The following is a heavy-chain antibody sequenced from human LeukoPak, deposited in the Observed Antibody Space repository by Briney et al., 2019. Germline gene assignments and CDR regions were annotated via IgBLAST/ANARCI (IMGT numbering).Heavy chain of an antibody. CDR1: GFTFSSYA. D-gene: IGHD6-19*01. CDR3: AKDLSSGSRRAY. Sequence: PGGSLRLSRAASGFTFSSYAMSWVRQAPGKGLEWVSAISGSGGSTNYADSVKGRFTISRDNSKNTLYLQMNSLRAEDTGVYYCAKDLSSGSRRAYWGQGTLVTVSS. CDR2: ISGSGGST. V-gene: IGHV3-23*01. J-gene: IGHJ4*02.